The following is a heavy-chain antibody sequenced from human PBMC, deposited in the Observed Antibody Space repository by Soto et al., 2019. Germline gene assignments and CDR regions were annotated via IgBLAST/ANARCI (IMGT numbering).Heavy chain of an antibody. D-gene: IGHD3-3*01. CDR3: ARELQYYDFWSGYSAAFGYGMDV. CDR1: GFTFSSYG. V-gene: IGHV3-33*01. CDR2: IWYDGSNK. Sequence: LRLSCAASGFTFSSYGMHWVRQAPGKGLEWVAVIWYDGSNKYYADSVKGRFTISRDNSKNTLYLQMNSLRAEDTAVYYCARELQYYDFWSGYSAAFGYGMDVWGQGTTVTVSS. J-gene: IGHJ6*02.